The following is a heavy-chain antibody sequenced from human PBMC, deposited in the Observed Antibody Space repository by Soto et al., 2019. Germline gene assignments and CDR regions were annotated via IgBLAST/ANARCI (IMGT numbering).Heavy chain of an antibody. J-gene: IGHJ6*01. CDR2: ISGSGGST. CDR3: AKGLFPQSYGGCYYYGMDV. CDR1: GFTFSSYA. V-gene: IGHV3-23*01. D-gene: IGHD6-25*01. Sequence: GGSLRLSCAASGFTFSSYAMSWVRQAPGKGLEWVSAISGSGGSTYYADSVKGRFTISRDNSKNTLYLQMNSLRAEDTAVYYCAKGLFPQSYGGCYYYGMDVWGQGTTVTVSS.